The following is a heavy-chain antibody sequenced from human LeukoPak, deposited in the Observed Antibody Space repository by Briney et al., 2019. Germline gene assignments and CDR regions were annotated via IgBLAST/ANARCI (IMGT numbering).Heavy chain of an antibody. CDR3: ARGMTMVTPSAEYFQH. V-gene: IGHV3-30-3*01. D-gene: IGHD4-17*01. Sequence: GGSLRLSCAASGFTFSSYAMHWVRQAPGKGLEWVAVISNDGSNKYHADSVKGRFTISRDNSKNTVYLQMYSLRAEDTAVYYCARGMTMVTPSAEYFQHWGQGTLVTVSS. J-gene: IGHJ1*01. CDR1: GFTFSSYA. CDR2: ISNDGSNK.